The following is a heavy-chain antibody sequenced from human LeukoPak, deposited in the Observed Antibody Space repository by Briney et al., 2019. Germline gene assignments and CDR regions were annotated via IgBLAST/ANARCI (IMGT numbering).Heavy chain of an antibody. Sequence: GGSLRLSCAASGFTFSSYTLNWVRQAPGKGLEWVSSISSSGSSICYADSVKGRFTISRDNAKNSLFLQMNSLRAEDTAVYFCARGPVTVGYFDWWGQGTLVTVSS. D-gene: IGHD2-21*02. V-gene: IGHV3-21*01. CDR1: GFTFSSYT. CDR2: ISSSGSSI. CDR3: ARGPVTVGYFDW. J-gene: IGHJ4*02.